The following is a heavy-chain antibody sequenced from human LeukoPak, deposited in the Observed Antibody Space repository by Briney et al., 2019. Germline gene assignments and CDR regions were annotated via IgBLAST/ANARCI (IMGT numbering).Heavy chain of an antibody. D-gene: IGHD3-10*01. V-gene: IGHV4-38-2*02. J-gene: IGHJ4*02. Sequence: SETLSLTCTVSGYSISSGYYWGWIRQPPGKGLEWIGSIYHSGSTYYNPSLKSRVTISVDTSKNQFSLKLSSVIAADTAVYYCARGPYYYGSGSHFDYWGQGTLVTVSS. CDR2: IYHSGST. CDR3: ARGPYYYGSGSHFDY. CDR1: GYSISSGYY.